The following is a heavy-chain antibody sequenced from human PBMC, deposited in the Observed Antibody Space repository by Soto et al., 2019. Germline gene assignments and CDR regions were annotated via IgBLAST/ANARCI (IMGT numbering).Heavy chain of an antibody. CDR1: GYTFTSYG. CDR3: ARGRYGDY. D-gene: IGHD1-1*01. J-gene: IGHJ4*02. CDR2: ISAHNGNT. V-gene: IGHV1-18*01. Sequence: QVHLVQSGAEVKKPGASVKVSGKASGYTFTSYGITWVRQAPGQGLEWMGWISAHNGNTDYAQKLQGRVIVTRDTSTSTAYMELRSLSSDDTAVYYCARGRYGDYWGQGALVTVSS.